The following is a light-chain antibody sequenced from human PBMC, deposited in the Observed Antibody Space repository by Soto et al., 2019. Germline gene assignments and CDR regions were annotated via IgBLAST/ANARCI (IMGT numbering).Light chain of an antibody. CDR3: HQRYITLYS. J-gene: IGKJ2*03. Sequence: DIQMTQSPSSLSASVGDRVTITCRASQSISNHLNWYQQKPGKAPKLLINDASSLQSGVPSRFSGSGSWTDFTLTITSLQPEDFATYHCHQRYITLYSFGQGTSLEIK. CDR1: QSISNH. V-gene: IGKV1-39*01. CDR2: DAS.